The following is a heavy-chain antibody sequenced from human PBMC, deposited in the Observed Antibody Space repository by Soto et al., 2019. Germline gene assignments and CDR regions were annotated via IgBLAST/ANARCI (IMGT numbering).Heavy chain of an antibody. CDR2: INPTGGST. CDR1: GYTFTSYY. J-gene: IGHJ4*02. Sequence: DSVKVSCKASGYTFTSYYMHWVRQAPGQGLEWMGIINPTGGSTTYAQKFQGRVTMTRDTSTSTVYMELSSLRSEDTAVYYCARELPDGSGYWSQGTLVTVSS. V-gene: IGHV1-46*01. CDR3: ARELPDGSGY. D-gene: IGHD5-12*01.